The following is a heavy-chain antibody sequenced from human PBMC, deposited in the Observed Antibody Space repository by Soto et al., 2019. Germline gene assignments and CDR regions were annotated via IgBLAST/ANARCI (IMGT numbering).Heavy chain of an antibody. CDR3: ARNTSTYFDS. Sequence: NPSETLSLTCAVSGYSISNGDYWGWIRQAPGKGREGSGSVYYSGSTHYEPSLRGRIAISVDTLKNQFSLRLTSVTAADTAMYFCARNTSTYFDSWGQGIPVTVSS. J-gene: IGHJ4*02. CDR2: VYYSGST. V-gene: IGHV4-38-2*01. CDR1: GYSISNGDY.